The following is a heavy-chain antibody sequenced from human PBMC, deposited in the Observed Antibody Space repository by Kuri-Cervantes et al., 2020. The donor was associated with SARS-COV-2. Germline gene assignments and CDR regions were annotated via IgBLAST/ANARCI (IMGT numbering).Heavy chain of an antibody. Sequence: ASVKVSCKAPGYTFTSYYMHWVRQAPGQRLEWMGWINAGNGNTKYSQKFQGRVTITRDTSASTAYMELSSLRSEDTAVCYCARDGYSYGPQHYYYYGMDVWGQGTTVTVSS. J-gene: IGHJ6*02. CDR1: GYTFTSYY. D-gene: IGHD5-18*01. CDR2: INAGNGNT. CDR3: ARDGYSYGPQHYYYYGMDV. V-gene: IGHV1-3*01.